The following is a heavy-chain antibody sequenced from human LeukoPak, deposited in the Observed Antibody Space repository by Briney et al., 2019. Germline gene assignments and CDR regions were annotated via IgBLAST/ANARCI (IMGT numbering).Heavy chain of an antibody. D-gene: IGHD5-12*01. V-gene: IGHV1-2*02. J-gene: IGHJ4*02. CDR2: INPNSGGT. CDR1: GYTFTGFY. CDR3: ARDWSVDSGDDPFPFDY. Sequence: ASVKVSCKASGYTFTGFYIHWVRQAPGQGLEWMGWINPNSGGTNYAQKFQGRVTMTRDTSISTAYMELSRLTSDDTAIYYCARDWSVDSGDDPFPFDYWDQGTLVSVSS.